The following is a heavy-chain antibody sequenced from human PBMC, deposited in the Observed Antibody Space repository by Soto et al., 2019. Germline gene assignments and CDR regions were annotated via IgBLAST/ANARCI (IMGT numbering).Heavy chain of an antibody. CDR3: ARRYSAIGV. J-gene: IGHJ6*04. V-gene: IGHV3-53*01. Sequence: EVQLVESGGDLIQPGGSLRLSCAASGFTVSSDSMTWVRQAPGKGLEWISIIYSDNNTDYADSVKGRFSISRDTSKNILYLQMNSLRAEATAEYYCARRYSAIGVWGKGTPVTGSS. CDR2: IYSDNNT. CDR1: GFTVSSDS.